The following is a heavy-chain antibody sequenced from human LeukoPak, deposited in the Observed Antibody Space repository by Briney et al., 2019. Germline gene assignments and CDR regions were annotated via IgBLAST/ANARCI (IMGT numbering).Heavy chain of an antibody. J-gene: IGHJ4*02. CDR3: ARGAYDYIWGSYRSGGVFDY. CDR2: INHSGST. V-gene: IGHV4-34*01. CDR1: GGSFSGYY. D-gene: IGHD3-16*02. Sequence: SETLSLTCAVYGGSFSGYYWGWIRQPPGKGLEWIGEINHSGSTNSNPSLKSRVTISVDTSKNQFSLNLSSVTAADTAVYYCARGAYDYIWGSYRSGGVFDYWGQGTLVTVSS.